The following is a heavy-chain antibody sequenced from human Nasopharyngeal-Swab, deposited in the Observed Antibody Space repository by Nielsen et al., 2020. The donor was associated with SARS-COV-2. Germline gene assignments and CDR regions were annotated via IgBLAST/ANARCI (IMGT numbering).Heavy chain of an antibody. V-gene: IGHV5-51*01. D-gene: IGHD6-19*01. CDR1: GYTFSNYW. CDR3: ARGYSSGWYDY. J-gene: IGHJ4*02. CDR2: IYPGDSDT. Sequence: GESLKISCQGSGYTFSNYWIDWVRQMPGKGLEWMGVIYPGDSDTRYNPSLQRQVTISVVKSISTAYLQWNSLQASDSAIYYCARGYSSGWYDYWGQGALVTVSS.